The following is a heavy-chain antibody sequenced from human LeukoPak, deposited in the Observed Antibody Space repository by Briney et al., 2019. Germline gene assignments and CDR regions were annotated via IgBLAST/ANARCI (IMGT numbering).Heavy chain of an antibody. CDR3: ARAAGGYSTSRFDY. CDR1: GFTFSSYA. V-gene: IGHV3-30-3*01. D-gene: IGHD5-12*01. CDR2: ISHDGSNK. Sequence: GRSLRLSCAASGFTFSSYAMHWVRQAPGKGLEWVAVISHDGSNKYYADSVKGRFTISRDNSKNTLYLQMNSLRAEDTAVYYCARAAGGYSTSRFDYWGQGTLVTVSS. J-gene: IGHJ4*02.